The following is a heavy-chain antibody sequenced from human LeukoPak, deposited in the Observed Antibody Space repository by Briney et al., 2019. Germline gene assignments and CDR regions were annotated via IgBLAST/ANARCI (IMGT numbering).Heavy chain of an antibody. D-gene: IGHD2-15*01. CDR2: IGGSDSIV. CDR3: ARQLVAGSFDH. CDR1: EFNVNDYY. Sequence: GGSLRLSCGASEFNVNDYYMSWVRQAPGKGLEWISDIGGSDSIVAYAGSVERLFTISRDIAKHSLFMQMHSLRADDMAVYYCARQLVAGSFDHWGQGILVTVSS. J-gene: IGHJ4*02. V-gene: IGHV3-11*01.